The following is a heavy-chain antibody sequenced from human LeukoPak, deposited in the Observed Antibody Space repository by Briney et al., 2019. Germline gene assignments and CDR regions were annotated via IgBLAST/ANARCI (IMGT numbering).Heavy chain of an antibody. CDR3: ARRITVTTLFESWFDP. Sequence: SETLSLTCTVSGGSLSSSSYYWGWIRQPPGTGLEWIGSIYYSGSTYYNPSLKSRVTISVDTSKTKFSLKLSSMTAADTAVYYCARRITVTTLFESWFDPWGQGTLVTVSS. V-gene: IGHV4-39*01. CDR1: GGSLSSSSYY. J-gene: IGHJ5*02. D-gene: IGHD4-17*01. CDR2: IYYSGST.